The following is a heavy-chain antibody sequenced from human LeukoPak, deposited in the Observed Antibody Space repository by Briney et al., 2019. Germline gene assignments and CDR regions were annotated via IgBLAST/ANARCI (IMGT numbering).Heavy chain of an antibody. V-gene: IGHV3-30*04. J-gene: IGHJ4*02. CDR1: GFTFSSHA. Sequence: GRSLRLSCAASGFTFSSHAMHWVRQAPGKGLEWVAVISYDGSNKYYADSVKGRFTISRDNSKNTLYLQMNSLRAEDTAVYYCARALDGEVWFHPFDYWGQGTLVTVSS. CDR3: ARALDGEVWFHPFDY. CDR2: ISYDGSNK. D-gene: IGHD3-10*01.